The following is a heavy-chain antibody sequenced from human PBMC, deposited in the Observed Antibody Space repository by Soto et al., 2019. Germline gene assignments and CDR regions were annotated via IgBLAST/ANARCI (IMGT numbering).Heavy chain of an antibody. CDR2: IYYSGRT. CDR1: GGSISDYY. D-gene: IGHD6-19*01. V-gene: IGHV4-59*12. CDR3: ARSGIAVAEIDY. J-gene: IGHJ4*02. Sequence: SETLSLTCTVSGGSISDYYRSWIRQPPGKGLEWIGYIYYSGRTYYNPSLKSRVAISVDTSKNQFSLKLSSVTAADTAVYYCARSGIAVAEIDYWGQGTLVTVS.